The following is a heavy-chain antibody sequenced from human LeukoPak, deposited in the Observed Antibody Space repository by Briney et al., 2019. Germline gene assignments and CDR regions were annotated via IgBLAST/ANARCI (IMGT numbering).Heavy chain of an antibody. CDR1: GFTFSSHA. CDR2: ISGSGGST. J-gene: IGHJ4*02. D-gene: IGHD2-8*01. CDR3: AKGRKARYCTNGVCYLYFDY. Sequence: GGSLRLSCAASGFTFSSHAMSWVRQAPGKGLEWVSAISGSGGSTYYADSVKGRFTISRDNSKNTLYLQMNSLRAEDTAVYYCAKGRKARYCTNGVCYLYFDYWGQGTLVTVSS. V-gene: IGHV3-23*01.